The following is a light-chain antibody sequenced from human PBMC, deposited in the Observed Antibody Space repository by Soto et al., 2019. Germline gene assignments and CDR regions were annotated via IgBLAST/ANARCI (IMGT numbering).Light chain of an antibody. V-gene: IGKV1-17*01. J-gene: IGKJ2*01. CDR2: TPS. CDR1: QGIGDD. CDR3: LEHNSYPQT. Sequence: DIQMTQSPSSLSASVGDRVTITCRASQGIGDDLGWFQQKPVKAPKRLIYTPSRLQSGVPPRFSGSGSATEFSLTISSLQPEDFASYYCLEHNSYPQTFGQGTKLETK.